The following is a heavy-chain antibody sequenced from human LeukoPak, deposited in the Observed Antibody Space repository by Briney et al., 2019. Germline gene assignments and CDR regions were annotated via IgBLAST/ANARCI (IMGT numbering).Heavy chain of an antibody. Sequence: ASVRVSCKVSGYTLTELSMHWVRQATGQGLEWMGWMNPNSGNTGYAQKFQGRVTMTRNTSISTAYMELSSLRSEDTAVYYCARGSPYYYYGMDVWGQGTTVTVSS. CDR3: ARGSPYYYYGMDV. CDR2: MNPNSGNT. V-gene: IGHV1-8*01. J-gene: IGHJ6*02. CDR1: GYTLTELS.